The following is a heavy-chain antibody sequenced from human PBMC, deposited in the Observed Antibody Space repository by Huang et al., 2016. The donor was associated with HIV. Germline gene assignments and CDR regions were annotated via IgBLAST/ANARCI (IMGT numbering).Heavy chain of an antibody. CDR2: ISDSGRT. J-gene: IGHJ3*02. CDR3: ARMFKYDSGGYWGNDAFDI. V-gene: IGHV4-34*02. Sequence: QVQLQQWGAELLKPSETLSLTCAVSGGSFSGHYWTWIRQPPGRGLAWIGGISDSGRTTYNPALTSRVTMSGDTSQSQFSLKVNAVTAADTAIYYCARMFKYDSGGYWGNDAFDIWGQGTMVTVSS. CDR1: GGSFSGHY. D-gene: IGHD3-22*01.